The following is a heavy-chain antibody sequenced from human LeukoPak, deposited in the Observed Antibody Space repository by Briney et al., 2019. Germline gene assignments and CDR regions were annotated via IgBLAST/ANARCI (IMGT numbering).Heavy chain of an antibody. CDR1: GYTFTGYY. Sequence: VASVKVSCKASGYTFTGYYMHWVRQAPGQGLEWMGWINPNSGGTNYAQKFQGRVTMTRDTSTSTVYMELSSLRSEDTAVYYCARASVLRYFDWFQGDAFDIWGQGTMVTVSS. V-gene: IGHV1-2*02. CDR3: ARASVLRYFDWFQGDAFDI. J-gene: IGHJ3*02. CDR2: INPNSGGT. D-gene: IGHD3-9*01.